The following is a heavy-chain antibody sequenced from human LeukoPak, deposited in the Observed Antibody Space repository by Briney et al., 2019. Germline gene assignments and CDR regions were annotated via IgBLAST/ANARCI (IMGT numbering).Heavy chain of an antibody. CDR3: ARQLWFGVSEDSWFDP. Sequence: PSETLSLTCTVSGGSISSYYWSWIRQPPGKGLEWIGYIYYSGSTNYNPSLKSRVTISVDTSKNQFSLKLSSVTAADTAVYYCARQLWFGVSEDSWFDPWGQGTLVTVSS. CDR2: IYYSGST. J-gene: IGHJ5*02. V-gene: IGHV4-59*01. D-gene: IGHD3-10*01. CDR1: GGSISSYY.